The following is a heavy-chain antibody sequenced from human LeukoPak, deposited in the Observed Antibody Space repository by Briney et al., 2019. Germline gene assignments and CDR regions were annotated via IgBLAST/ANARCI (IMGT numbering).Heavy chain of an antibody. CDR3: ARPNPTSSSWYVWFDP. CDR1: GYTFTSYG. D-gene: IGHD6-13*01. CDR2: IIPIFGTA. J-gene: IGHJ5*02. Sequence: SVKVSCKASGYTFTSYGISWVRQAPGQGLEWMGGIIPIFGTANYAQKFQGRVTITADKSTSTAYMELSSLRSEDTAVYYCARPNPTSSSWYVWFDPWGQGTLVTVSS. V-gene: IGHV1-69*06.